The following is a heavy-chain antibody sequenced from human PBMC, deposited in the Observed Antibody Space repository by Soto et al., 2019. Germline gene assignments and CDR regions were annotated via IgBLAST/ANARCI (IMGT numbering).Heavy chain of an antibody. D-gene: IGHD1-7*01. J-gene: IGHJ4*02. V-gene: IGHV3-30-3*01. Sequence: VRLVESGGGLVQPGRSLRLSCSASGFTFSDFEMYWVRQAPGKGLDWVSFISYDGSNQYYAGSVKGRFTVSRDNSKNTLFLLMNSLRPEDTAVYFCARRTGTAPRFDYWGQGTLVTVSS. CDR3: ARRTGTAPRFDY. CDR2: ISYDGSNQ. CDR1: GFTFSDFE.